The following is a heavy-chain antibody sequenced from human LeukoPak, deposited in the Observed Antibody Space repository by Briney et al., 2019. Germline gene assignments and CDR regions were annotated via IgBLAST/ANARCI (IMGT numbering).Heavy chain of an antibody. CDR1: GFTFSSYG. Sequence: GGSLRLSCAASGFTFSSYGMHWVRQAPGKGLEWVAVIWYDGSNKYYADSVKGRFTISRDNSKNTLYLQMNSLRAEDTAVYYCAKDPTSQWLVLVGAWYFDYWGQGTLVTVSS. J-gene: IGHJ4*02. D-gene: IGHD6-19*01. CDR3: AKDPTSQWLVLVGAWYFDY. CDR2: IWYDGSNK. V-gene: IGHV3-33*06.